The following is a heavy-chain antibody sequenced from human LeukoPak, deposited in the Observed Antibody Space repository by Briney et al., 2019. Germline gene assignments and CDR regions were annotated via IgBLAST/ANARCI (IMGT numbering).Heavy chain of an antibody. CDR2: IYTSGST. J-gene: IGHJ4*02. CDR3: ARDSFTDYYDSSGYYITYFDY. Sequence: SETLSLTCTVSGGSISSYYWSWIRQPAGKGLEWIGRIYTSGSTNYNPSLKSRVTMSVDTSKNQFSLKLSSVTAADTAVYYCARDSFTDYYDSSGYYITYFDYWGQGTLVTVSP. D-gene: IGHD3-22*01. V-gene: IGHV4-4*07. CDR1: GGSISSYY.